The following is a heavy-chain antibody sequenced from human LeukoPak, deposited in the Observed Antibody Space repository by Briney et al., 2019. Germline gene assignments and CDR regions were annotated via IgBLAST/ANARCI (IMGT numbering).Heavy chain of an antibody. V-gene: IGHV4-59*08. J-gene: IGHJ4*02. D-gene: IGHD2-15*01. CDR1: GGSISNYY. CDR2: IYYTGTT. CDR3: ARHISGGATLD. Sequence: SETLSLTCTVSGGSISNYYCSWIRQPPGKGLEWIGYIYYTGTTYYNPSLKSRVTISVDTPKNQFSLRLSSVTAADTAVYYCARHISGGATLDWGQGTLVTVSS.